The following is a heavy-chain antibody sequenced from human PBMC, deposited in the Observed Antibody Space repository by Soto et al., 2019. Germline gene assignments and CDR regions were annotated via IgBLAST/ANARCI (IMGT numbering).Heavy chain of an antibody. CDR1: GYTVSDNG. CDR2: ISSDGRTT. V-gene: IGHV3-30*03. J-gene: IGHJ4*02. Sequence: QVQLVESGGGVVQPGRSLRLSCAVSGYTVSDNGMHWVRQAPGEGLEWVAVISSDGRTTYYGDSVKGRFTISRDNAKNTLYLQMDSLRVEDTAVYYCVAKIRTGYWCQGTLVTVSS. CDR3: VAKIRTGY.